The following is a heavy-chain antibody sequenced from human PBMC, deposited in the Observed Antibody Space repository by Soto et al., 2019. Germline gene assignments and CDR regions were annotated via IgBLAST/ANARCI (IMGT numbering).Heavy chain of an antibody. CDR3: ARGDNSGSARAGFDH. V-gene: IGHV1-18*04. D-gene: IGHD1-20*01. CDR1: GYSFSTYG. Sequence: QVLLVQSGAEVKKPGASVKVSCKASGYSFSTYGVSWVRQAPGQGLEWMGWLNTGDGNTAYAQKLQGRITLTTDTSTTTAYVELRSLRSDDTAIYYGARGDNSGSARAGFDHWGQGTLVTVSS. CDR2: LNTGDGNT. J-gene: IGHJ4*02.